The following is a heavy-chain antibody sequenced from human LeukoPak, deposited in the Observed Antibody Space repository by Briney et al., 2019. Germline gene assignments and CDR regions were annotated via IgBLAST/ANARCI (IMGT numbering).Heavy chain of an antibody. CDR1: GFTFSSYS. J-gene: IGHJ3*02. D-gene: IGHD3-22*01. CDR3: AGEAFGYYYDSSGYFAFDI. Sequence: GGSLRLSCAASGFTFSSYSMNWVRQAPGKGLEWVSYISSSSSSTIYYADSVKGRFTISRDNAKDSLYLQMNSLRDEDTAVYYCAGEAFGYYYDSSGYFAFDIWGQGTMVTVSS. CDR2: ISSSSSSTI. V-gene: IGHV3-48*02.